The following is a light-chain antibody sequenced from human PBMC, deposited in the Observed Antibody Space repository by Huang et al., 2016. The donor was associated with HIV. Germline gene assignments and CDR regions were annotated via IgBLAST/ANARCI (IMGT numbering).Light chain of an antibody. CDR2: DAS. CDR1: QSISTW. J-gene: IGKJ2*01. Sequence: DIQMTQSPSTLSASVGDRVTITCRASQSISTWLAWYQQKPGKAPNLLIYDASILEAGDPSTFSGSGSGTEFTLTISSLQPDDFATYYCQQYNGYPYTFGQGTKLEIK. V-gene: IGKV1-5*01. CDR3: QQYNGYPYT.